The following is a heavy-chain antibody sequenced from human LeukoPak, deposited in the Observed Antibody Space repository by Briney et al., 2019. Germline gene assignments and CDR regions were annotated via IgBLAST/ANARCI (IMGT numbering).Heavy chain of an antibody. CDR3: ATCIDYYGSETYYKRG. D-gene: IGHD3-10*01. CDR2: FDPEDGET. V-gene: IGHV1-24*01. J-gene: IGHJ1*01. Sequence: ASVTVSCKVSGYTLTQLSMHWVRQAPGKGLEWMGGFDPEDGETIYAQRFRGRVTMTEDTSTDTAYMELSSLRSEDTAVYYCATCIDYYGSETYYKRGWGQGTLVTVSS. CDR1: GYTLTQLS.